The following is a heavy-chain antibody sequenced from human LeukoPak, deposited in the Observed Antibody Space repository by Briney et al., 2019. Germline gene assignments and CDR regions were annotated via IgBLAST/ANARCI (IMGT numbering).Heavy chain of an antibody. CDR1: GYTLTELS. J-gene: IGHJ6*02. D-gene: IGHD6-6*01. CDR2: FDPEDGET. V-gene: IGHV1-24*01. Sequence: ASVTVSCKVSGYTLTELSMHWVRQAPGKGLEWMGGFDPEDGETIYAQKFQGRVTMTEDTSTDTAYMELSSLRSEDTAVYYCATSSSPYYYYGMDVWGQGTTVTVSS. CDR3: ATSSSPYYYYGMDV.